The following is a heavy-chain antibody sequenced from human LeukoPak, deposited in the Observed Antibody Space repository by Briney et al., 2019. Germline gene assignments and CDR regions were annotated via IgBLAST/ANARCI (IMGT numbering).Heavy chain of an antibody. D-gene: IGHD6-19*01. CDR3: ATSPGIAVAGFQYYFDY. V-gene: IGHV3-30*03. CDR2: ISYDGSNK. Sequence: PGRSLRLSCAASGFTVSSYGMHWVRQAPGKGLEWVAVISYDGSNKYYADSVKGRFTISRDNSKNTLYLQMNSLRAEDTAVYYCATSPGIAVAGFQYYFDYWGQGTLVTVSS. CDR1: GFTVSSYG. J-gene: IGHJ4*02.